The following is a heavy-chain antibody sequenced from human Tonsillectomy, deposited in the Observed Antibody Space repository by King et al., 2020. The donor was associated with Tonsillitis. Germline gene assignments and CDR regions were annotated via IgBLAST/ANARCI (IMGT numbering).Heavy chain of an antibody. CDR3: ARHGPAGTVTPSLLDP. CDR2: IYYSGST. J-gene: IGHJ5*02. V-gene: IGHV4-39*01. CDR1: GGSISSSSYY. Sequence: QMQLQESGPGLVKPSETLSLTCTVSGGSISSSSYYWGWIRQPPGKGLEWIGSIYYSGSTYYNPSLKSRVTISVDTSKNQFSLKLSSVTAADTAVYYCARHGPAGTVTPSLLDPWGQGTLVTVSS. D-gene: IGHD4-17*01.